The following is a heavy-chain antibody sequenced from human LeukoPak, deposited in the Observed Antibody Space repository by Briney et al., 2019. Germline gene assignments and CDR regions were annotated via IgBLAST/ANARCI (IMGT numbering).Heavy chain of an antibody. CDR3: ARDTPGIAAAGTDY. CDR2: ISAYNGNT. Sequence: SVKVSCKASGYTFTSYGISWVRQAPGQGLEWMGWISAYNGNTNYAQKLQGRVTMTTDTSTSTAYMELRSLRSDDTAVYYCARDTPGIAAAGTDYWGQGTLVTVSS. J-gene: IGHJ4*02. CDR1: GYTFTSYG. D-gene: IGHD6-13*01. V-gene: IGHV1-18*01.